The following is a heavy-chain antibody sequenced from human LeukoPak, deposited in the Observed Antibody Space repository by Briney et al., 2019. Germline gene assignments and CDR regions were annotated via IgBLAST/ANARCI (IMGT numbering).Heavy chain of an antibody. CDR3: ARVVVGSGYDRTYYFDY. Sequence: GGSLRLSCAASGFTFSSYSMNWVRQAPGKGLEWVSSISRSSSYIYYADSVKGRFTISRDNAKNSLYLQMNSLRAEDTAVYYCARVVVGSGYDRTYYFDYWGQGTLVTVSS. CDR1: GFTFSSYS. D-gene: IGHD5-12*01. V-gene: IGHV3-21*01. CDR2: ISRSSSYI. J-gene: IGHJ4*02.